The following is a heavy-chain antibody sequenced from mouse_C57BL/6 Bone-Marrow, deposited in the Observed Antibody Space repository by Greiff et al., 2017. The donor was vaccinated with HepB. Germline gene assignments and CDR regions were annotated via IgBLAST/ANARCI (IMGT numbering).Heavy chain of an antibody. CDR3: ALYYGSSYRYFDV. D-gene: IGHD1-1*01. CDR1: GFNIKNTY. V-gene: IGHV14-3*01. J-gene: IGHJ1*03. CDR2: IDPANGNT. Sequence: VQLQQSVAELVRPGASVKLSCTASGFNIKNTYMHWVKQRPEQGLEWIGRIDPANGNTKYAPKFQGKATITADTSSNTAYLQLSSLTSEVTAIYYCALYYGSSYRYFDVWGTGTTVTVSS.